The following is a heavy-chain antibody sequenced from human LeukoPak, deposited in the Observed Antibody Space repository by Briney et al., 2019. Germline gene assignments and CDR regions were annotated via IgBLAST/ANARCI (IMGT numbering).Heavy chain of an antibody. J-gene: IGHJ4*02. Sequence: PSETLCLTCTVSGYSISSGYYWGWIRQSPQKALEWIGSMYHNGATYYNPSLKSRVTISVDTSKNQFSLNVTSVTAADTAVYHCASLRERSYYARGFDYWGRGTLVTVSS. CDR2: MYHNGAT. CDR3: ASLRERSYYARGFDY. CDR1: GYSISSGYY. D-gene: IGHD1-26*01. V-gene: IGHV4-38-2*02.